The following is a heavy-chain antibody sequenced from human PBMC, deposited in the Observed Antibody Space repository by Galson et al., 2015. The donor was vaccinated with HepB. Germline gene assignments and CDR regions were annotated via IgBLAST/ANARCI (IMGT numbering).Heavy chain of an antibody. Sequence: SLRLSCAASGFTFSSYGMHWVRQAPGKGLEWVAVISYDGSNKYYADSVKGRFTISRDNSKNTLYLQMNSLRAEDTAVYYCAKDLSGSQGDYWGQGTLVTVSS. D-gene: IGHD1-26*01. J-gene: IGHJ4*02. CDR1: GFTFSSYG. V-gene: IGHV3-30*18. CDR3: AKDLSGSQGDY. CDR2: ISYDGSNK.